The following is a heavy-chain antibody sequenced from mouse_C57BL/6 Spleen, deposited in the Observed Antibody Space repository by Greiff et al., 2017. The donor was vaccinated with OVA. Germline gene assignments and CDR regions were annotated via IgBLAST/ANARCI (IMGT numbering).Heavy chain of an antibody. J-gene: IGHJ1*03. Sequence: EVQRVESGGGLVQPKGSLKLSCAASGFSFNTYAMNWVRQAPGKGLEWVARIRSKSNNYATYYADSVKDRFTISRDDSESMLYLQMNNLKTEDTAMYYCVRHPPTVVAPGYFDVWGTGTTVTVSS. CDR1: GFSFNTYA. D-gene: IGHD1-1*01. V-gene: IGHV10-1*01. CDR3: VRHPPTVVAPGYFDV. CDR2: IRSKSNNYAT.